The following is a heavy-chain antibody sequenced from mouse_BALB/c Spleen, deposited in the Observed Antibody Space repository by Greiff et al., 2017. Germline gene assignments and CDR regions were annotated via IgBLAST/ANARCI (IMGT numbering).Heavy chain of an antibody. V-gene: IGHV5-4*02. CDR1: GFTFSDYY. J-gene: IGHJ3*01. CDR3: ARGGYYDYDVFAY. CDR2: ISDGGSYT. D-gene: IGHD2-4*01. Sequence: DVKLVESGGGLVKPGGSLKLSCAASGFTFSDYYMYWVRQTPEKRLEWVATISDGGSYTYYPDSVKGRFTISRDNAKNNLYLQMSSLKSEDTAMYYCARGGYYDYDVFAYWGQGTLVTVSA.